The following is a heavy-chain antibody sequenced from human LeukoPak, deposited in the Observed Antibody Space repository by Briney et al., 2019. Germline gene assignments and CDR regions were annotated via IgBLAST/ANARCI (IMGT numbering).Heavy chain of an antibody. CDR3: ARVTGGSGSYYSPLHYYFDY. D-gene: IGHD3-10*01. V-gene: IGHV4-30-4*01. J-gene: IGHJ4*02. Sequence: SETLSLTCTVSGGSISSGDYYWSWIRQPPGKGLEWIGYIYYSGSTYYNPSLKSRVTISVDTSKNQFSLKLSSVTAADTAVYYCARVTGGSGSYYSPLHYYFDYWGREPWSPSPQ. CDR1: GGSISSGDYY. CDR2: IYYSGST.